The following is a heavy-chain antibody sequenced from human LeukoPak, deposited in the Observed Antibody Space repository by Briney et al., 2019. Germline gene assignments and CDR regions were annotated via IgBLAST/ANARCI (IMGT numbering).Heavy chain of an antibody. J-gene: IGHJ4*02. CDR3: ARLKSSSWRFDY. D-gene: IGHD6-13*01. CDR2: IYYSGST. V-gene: IGHV4-39*01. Sequence: SETLSLTCTVSGGSISSSSYYWGWIRQPPGTGLEWIGSIYYSGSTYYNPPLKSRVTISVDTSKNQFSLKLSSVTAADTAVYYCARLKSSSWRFDYWGQGTRVTVSS. CDR1: GGSISSSSYY.